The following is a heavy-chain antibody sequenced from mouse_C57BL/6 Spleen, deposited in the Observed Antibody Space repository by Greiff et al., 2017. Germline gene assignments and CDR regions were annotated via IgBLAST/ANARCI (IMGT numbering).Heavy chain of an antibody. J-gene: IGHJ3*01. CDR1: GFTFSSYA. CDR2: ISDGGSYT. D-gene: IGHD3-1*01. V-gene: IGHV5-4*01. CDR3: AGLRGAY. Sequence: EVQGVESGGGLVKPGGSLKLSCAASGFTFSSYAMSWVRQTPEKRLEWVATISDGGSYTYYPDNVKGRFTISRDNAKNNLYLQMSHLKSEDTAMYYCAGLRGAYWGQGTLVTVSA.